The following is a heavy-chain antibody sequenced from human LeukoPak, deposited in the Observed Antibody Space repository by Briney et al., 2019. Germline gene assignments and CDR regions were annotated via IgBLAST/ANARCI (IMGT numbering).Heavy chain of an antibody. CDR1: GYTFTGFY. CDR3: ASRPDTSSVTLFDY. D-gene: IGHD6-19*01. CDR2: INLNSGGT. Sequence: ASVKVSCKASGYTFTGFYIHWVRQAPGQGLECMGWINLNSGGTDYAQRFQGRIIVTRDTSITTAYMELSSLTSDDTAIYYCASRPDTSSVTLFDYWGQGALVTVSS. V-gene: IGHV1-2*02. J-gene: IGHJ4*02.